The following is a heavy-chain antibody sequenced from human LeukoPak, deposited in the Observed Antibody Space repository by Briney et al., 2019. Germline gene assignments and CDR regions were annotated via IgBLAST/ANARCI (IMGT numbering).Heavy chain of an antibody. CDR3: VKDREDGYNDYYFDF. Sequence: GGSLRLSCAASGFTFNSFAMSWVRQPPGKGLEWVSSFSAATGSKHYADSVKGRVAISRDSSKDTVYLQMNNLRAEDTAVYYCVKDREDGYNDYYFDFWGQGALVTVSS. J-gene: IGHJ4*02. D-gene: IGHD5-24*01. CDR1: GFTFNSFA. CDR2: FSAATGSK. V-gene: IGHV3-23*01.